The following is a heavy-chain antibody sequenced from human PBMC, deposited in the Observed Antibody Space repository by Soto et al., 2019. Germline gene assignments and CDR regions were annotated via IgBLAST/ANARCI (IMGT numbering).Heavy chain of an antibody. CDR3: ARAERYDYIWGSYRSLGPFDY. V-gene: IGHV1-18*01. CDR1: GYTFTSYG. J-gene: IGHJ4*02. CDR2: ISAYNGIT. D-gene: IGHD3-16*02. Sequence: ASVKVSCKASGYTFTSYGISWVRQAPGQGLEWMGWISAYNGITNYAQKLQGRVTMTTDKSTSTAYMELSSLRSEDTAVYYCARAERYDYIWGSYRSLGPFDYWGQGTLVTVSS.